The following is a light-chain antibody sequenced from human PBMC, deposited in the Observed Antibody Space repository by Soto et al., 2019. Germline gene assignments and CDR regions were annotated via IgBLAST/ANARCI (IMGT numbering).Light chain of an antibody. CDR2: SAS. J-gene: IGKJ5*01. CDR1: QRINIY. Sequence: DIQMTLSPSSMSTSIGNRVTIICRASQRINIYLNWYRQKPGKAPELLIYSASNLQSGVPSRFSGGGSGTDFTLTISGLKSEDFATYYCQQSFSTPTFGQGTRLEIK. V-gene: IGKV1-39*01. CDR3: QQSFSTPT.